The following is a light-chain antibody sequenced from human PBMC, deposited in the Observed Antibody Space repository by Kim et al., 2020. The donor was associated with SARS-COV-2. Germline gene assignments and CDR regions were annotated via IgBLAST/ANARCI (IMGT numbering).Light chain of an antibody. CDR2: GTS. J-gene: IGKJ2*01. CDR1: QSVSAHR. CDR3: QQYDRPPFT. V-gene: IGKV3-20*01. Sequence: SPWGTATLSCRARQSVSAHRLPWFQQKPAQSPTLLISGTSSRATGIPDRFSASESGTVFTLTISRLEPEDFAVYFCQQYDRPPFTFGQGPKLDI.